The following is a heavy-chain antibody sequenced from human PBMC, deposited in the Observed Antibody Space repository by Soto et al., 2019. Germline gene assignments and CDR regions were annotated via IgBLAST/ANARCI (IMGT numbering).Heavy chain of an antibody. CDR2: IIPIFGTA. CDR3: ASPLNYYDSSGIGY. Sequence: GASVKVSCKASGGTFSSYAISWVRQAPGQGLEWMGGIIPIFGTANYAQKFQGRVTITADESTSTAYMELSSLRSEDTAVYYCASPLNYYDSSGIGYWGQGTLVTVSS. CDR1: GGTFSSYA. J-gene: IGHJ4*02. D-gene: IGHD3-22*01. V-gene: IGHV1-69*13.